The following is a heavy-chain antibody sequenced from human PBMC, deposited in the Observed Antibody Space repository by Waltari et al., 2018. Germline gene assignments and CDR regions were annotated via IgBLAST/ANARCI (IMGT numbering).Heavy chain of an antibody. Sequence: EVQLVESGGGLVKPGGSLRLSCAASGFTFSSYSMNWVRQAPGKGLEWVSSISSSISSIYYADSGKGGFTISRDNAKNGLYLQMNSLRAEDTAVYYCARGVGPPGYWGQGTLVTVSS. J-gene: IGHJ4*02. D-gene: IGHD2-2*01. CDR3: ARGVGPPGY. V-gene: IGHV3-21*01. CDR2: ISSSISSI. CDR1: GFTFSSYS.